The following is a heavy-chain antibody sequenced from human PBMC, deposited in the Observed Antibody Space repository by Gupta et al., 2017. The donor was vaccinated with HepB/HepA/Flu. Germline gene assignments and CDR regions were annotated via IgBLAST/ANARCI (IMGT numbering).Heavy chain of an antibody. Sequence: QVQLVESGGGVVQPGRSLRLSCAASGFTFRSYGMQCVRQAPGKGLEWVAVISYDGSNKYYADSVKGRFTISRDNSKNTLYLQMNSLRAEDTAVYYCAKKRGSGWSVDDYWGQGTLVTVSS. CDR3: AKKRGSGWSVDDY. V-gene: IGHV3-30*18. J-gene: IGHJ4*02. D-gene: IGHD6-19*01. CDR2: ISYDGSNK. CDR1: GFTFRSYG.